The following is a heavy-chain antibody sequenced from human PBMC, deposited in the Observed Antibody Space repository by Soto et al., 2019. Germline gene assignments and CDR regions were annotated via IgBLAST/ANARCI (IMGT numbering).Heavy chain of an antibody. D-gene: IGHD3-22*01. J-gene: IGHJ1*01. Sequence: GGSLRLSCAASAFTFSSYSMNWVRQAPGKGLEWVSYISSSSSTIYYADSVKGRFTISRDNAKNSLYLQMNSLRADDTAVYYCAKEDNYYDSSGYYLEYFHHWGQGTLVTVSS. CDR3: AKEDNYYDSSGYYLEYFHH. CDR1: AFTFSSYS. CDR2: ISSSSSTI. V-gene: IGHV3-48*01.